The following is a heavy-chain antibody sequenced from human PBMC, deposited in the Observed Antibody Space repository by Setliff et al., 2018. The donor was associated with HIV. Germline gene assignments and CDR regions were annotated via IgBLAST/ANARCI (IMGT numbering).Heavy chain of an antibody. D-gene: IGHD3-22*01. CDR2: ISTSGADT. CDR1: GFTFSSYA. V-gene: IGHV3-23*01. J-gene: IGHJ4*02. CDR3: AREDYYDSY. Sequence: PGGSLRLSCAASGFTFSSYAMSWVRQAPGKGLEWVSTISTSGADTYDAHSMKGRFTISRDNSKNTLYLQMNSLRAEDTAVYYCAREDYYDSYWGQGTLVTVSS.